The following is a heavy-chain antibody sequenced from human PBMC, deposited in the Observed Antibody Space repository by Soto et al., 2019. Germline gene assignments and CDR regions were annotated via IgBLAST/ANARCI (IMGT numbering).Heavy chain of an antibody. CDR3: ARASYDFWSGYHWFDP. D-gene: IGHD3-3*01. V-gene: IGHV4-34*01. CDR1: GGSFSGYY. Sequence: QVQLQQWGAGLLKPSETLSLTCAVYGGSFSGYYWGWIRQPPGKGLAGIGEINHSGSTNYNPSLKSPVTISVDTSKNQFSLKLSSVTAADTAVYYCARASYDFWSGYHWFDPWGQGTLVTVSS. J-gene: IGHJ5*02. CDR2: INHSGST.